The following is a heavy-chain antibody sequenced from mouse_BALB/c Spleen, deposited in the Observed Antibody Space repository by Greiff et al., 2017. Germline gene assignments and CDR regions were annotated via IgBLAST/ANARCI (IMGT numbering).Heavy chain of an antibody. D-gene: IGHD1-1*01. V-gene: IGHV5-9*03. CDR1: GFTFSSYT. Sequence: EVQGVESGGGLVKPGGSLKLSCAASGFTFSSYTMSWVRQTPEKRLEWVATISSGGGNTYYPDSVKGRFTISRDNAKNNLYLQMSSLRSEDTALYYCARSLFITTVEYYFDYWGQGTTLTVSS. CDR3: ARSLFITTVEYYFDY. J-gene: IGHJ2*01. CDR2: ISSGGGNT.